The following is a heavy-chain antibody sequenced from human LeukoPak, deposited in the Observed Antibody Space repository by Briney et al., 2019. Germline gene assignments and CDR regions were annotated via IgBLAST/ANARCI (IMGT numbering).Heavy chain of an antibody. J-gene: IGHJ3*02. Sequence: SVKVSCKASGGTFSSYAISWVRQTPGQGLEWMGGIIPIFGTANYAQKFQGRVTINADESTSTAYMELSSLRSEDTAVYYCARDHVVGGAFDIWGQGTMVTVSS. V-gene: IGHV1-69*13. D-gene: IGHD1-26*01. CDR2: IIPIFGTA. CDR1: GGTFSSYA. CDR3: ARDHVVGGAFDI.